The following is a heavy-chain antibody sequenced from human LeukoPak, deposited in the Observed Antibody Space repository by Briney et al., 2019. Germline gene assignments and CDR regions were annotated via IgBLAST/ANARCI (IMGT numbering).Heavy chain of an antibody. CDR1: GGSISSGGYY. D-gene: IGHD6-13*01. Sequence: PSETLSLTCTVSGGSISSGGYYWSWIRQHPGKGLEWIGYIYYSGSTYYNPSLKSRVTISVDTSKNQFSLKLSSVTAADTAVYYCARGNSSSWYRVFDYWGQGTLVTVSS. CDR3: ARGNSSSWYRVFDY. V-gene: IGHV4-31*03. J-gene: IGHJ4*02. CDR2: IYYSGST.